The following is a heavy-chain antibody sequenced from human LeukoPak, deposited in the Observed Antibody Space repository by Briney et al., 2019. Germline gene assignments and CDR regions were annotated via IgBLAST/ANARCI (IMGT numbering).Heavy chain of an antibody. V-gene: IGHV3-11*04. Sequence: GGSLRLSCTASGFTVSNNYMNWVRQAPGKGLEWVSYISSSGSIMYSADSVKGRFTISRDNAKNSLYLQMNSLRAEDTAIYYCSGQYSSSSVVDYWGQGTLVTVSS. D-gene: IGHD6-6*01. CDR2: ISSSGSIM. J-gene: IGHJ4*02. CDR1: GFTVSNNY. CDR3: SGQYSSSSVVDY.